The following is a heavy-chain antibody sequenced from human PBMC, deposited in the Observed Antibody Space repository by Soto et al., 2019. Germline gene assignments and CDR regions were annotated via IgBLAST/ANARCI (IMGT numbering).Heavy chain of an antibody. Sequence: EVQLVESGGGLVQPGRSLRLSCAASGFTFDDYAMHWVRQAPGKGLEWVSGISWNSGSIGYADSVKGRFTISRDNAKNSLYLQMNSLRAEDTALYYCAKDRGIAAADFDYWGQGTLVTVSS. J-gene: IGHJ4*02. V-gene: IGHV3-9*01. CDR2: ISWNSGSI. CDR3: AKDRGIAAADFDY. CDR1: GFTFDDYA. D-gene: IGHD6-13*01.